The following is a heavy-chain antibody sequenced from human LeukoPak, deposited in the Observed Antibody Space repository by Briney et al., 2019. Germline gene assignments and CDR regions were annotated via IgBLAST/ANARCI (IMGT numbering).Heavy chain of an antibody. J-gene: IGHJ4*02. V-gene: IGHV3-7*01. Sequence: QPGGSRRLSCAASGFTLSSYWMSWVRQAPGKVLEWVANIKQDGSEKYSVASVEGRFTLSRDHAKHSLYLQMNSLRAEDPAVYVCARLADYDNGGNFDYWGQGTLVTVSS. CDR3: ARLADYDNGGNFDY. CDR2: IKQDGSEK. CDR1: GFTLSSYW. D-gene: IGHD3-22*01.